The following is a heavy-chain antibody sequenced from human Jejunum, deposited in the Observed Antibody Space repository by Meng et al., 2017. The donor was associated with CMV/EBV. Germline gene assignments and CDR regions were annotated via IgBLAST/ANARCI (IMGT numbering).Heavy chain of an antibody. D-gene: IGHD1-14*01. CDR3: VRDGGNGHNQIDY. J-gene: IGHJ4*02. CDR1: GFTFTTYG. Sequence: AASGFTFTTYGMHWVRQAPGKGLESVAVISRDGSEKYYAESVKGRFTISRDNSNNTLYLQMNSLRVQDTALYYCVRDGGNGHNQIDYWGQGTLVTVSS. V-gene: IGHV3-30*04. CDR2: ISRDGSEK.